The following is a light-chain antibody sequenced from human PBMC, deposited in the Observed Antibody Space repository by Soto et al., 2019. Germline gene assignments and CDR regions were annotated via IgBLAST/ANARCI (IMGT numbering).Light chain of an antibody. CDR2: GAS. V-gene: IGKV3-15*01. CDR1: QSVSSD. Sequence: EIVITQSPATLSLSPGESTTPSCRASQSVSSDLAWYQQKPGQAPRLLIYGASTRATGIPARFSGSGSGTEFTLTISSLQSEDFAVYYCQQYNNWRITFGQGTRLRL. J-gene: IGKJ5*01. CDR3: QQYNNWRIT.